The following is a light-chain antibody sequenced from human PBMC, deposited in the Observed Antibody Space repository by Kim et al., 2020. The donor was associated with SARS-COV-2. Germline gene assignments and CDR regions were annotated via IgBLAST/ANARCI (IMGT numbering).Light chain of an antibody. J-gene: IGKJ4*01. V-gene: IGKV3-11*01. CDR2: DAS. Sequence: LPPGERATLSCRASQSVSKSLGWYQQKTGQAPRLLIYDASNRATGIPARFSGSGSGTDFTLTISSLEPEDFAVYYCQQRSKWPLTFGGRTKVDIK. CDR3: QQRSKWPLT. CDR1: QSVSKS.